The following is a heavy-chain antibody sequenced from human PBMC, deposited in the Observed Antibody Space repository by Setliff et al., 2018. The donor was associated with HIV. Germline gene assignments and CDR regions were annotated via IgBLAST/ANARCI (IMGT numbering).Heavy chain of an antibody. CDR1: GYTFISYW. CDR3: ARKKYYGSGSPADYYYYNMDV. J-gene: IGHJ6*02. D-gene: IGHD3-10*01. V-gene: IGHV5-51*01. CDR2: IYPGYSDT. Sequence: GESLKISCKGSGYTFISYWIAWVRQMPGKGLEWMGIIYPGYSDTRYSPSFQGQVTISADKSISTAYLQWSSLKASDTAMYYCARKKYYGSGSPADYYYYNMDVWGQGTTVTVSS.